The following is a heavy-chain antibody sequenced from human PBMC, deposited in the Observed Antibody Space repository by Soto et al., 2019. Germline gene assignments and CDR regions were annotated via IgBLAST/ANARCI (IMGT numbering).Heavy chain of an antibody. J-gene: IGHJ5*02. Sequence: EVQLVESGGGLVKPGESLRLSCAVSGFNFRNAWMSWVRQAPGKGLEWVGRIKSNPDGGTTEYAAPVNGRFFISRDDSKDTLFLQMNSLKIEDTAMYYCAILHGPFDPWGQGTLVTVSS. D-gene: IGHD3-10*01. CDR2: IKSNPDGGTT. V-gene: IGHV3-15*01. CDR3: AILHGPFDP. CDR1: GFNFRNAW.